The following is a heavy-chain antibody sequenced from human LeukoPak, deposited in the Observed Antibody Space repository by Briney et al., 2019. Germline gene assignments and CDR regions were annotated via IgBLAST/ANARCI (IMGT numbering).Heavy chain of an antibody. CDR1: GGSISSGGYY. J-gene: IGHJ2*01. CDR2: IYYSGST. CDR3: ARDDRGPGYWYFDL. Sequence: SETLSLTCTVSGGSISSGGYYWSWIRQHPGKGLEWIGYIYYSGSTYYNPSLKSRVTISVDRSKNQFSLKLSSVTAADTAVYYCARDDRGPGYWYFDLWGRGTLVTVSS. D-gene: IGHD3-10*01. V-gene: IGHV4-31*03.